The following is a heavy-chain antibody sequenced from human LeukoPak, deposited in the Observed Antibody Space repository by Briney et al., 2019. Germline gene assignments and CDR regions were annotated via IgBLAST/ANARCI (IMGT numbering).Heavy chain of an antibody. CDR2: IKSKTAGGTT. CDR1: GFTFSNAW. Sequence: PGGSLRLSCAVSGFTFSNAWMSWDRQAPGKGLEWVGRIKSKTAGGTTDYAAPVKGRFTISRDASKNRLYLQMNSLKTEDTAVCYCTTTPVGATKLGYWGQGTLVTVSS. V-gene: IGHV3-15*01. CDR3: TTTPVGATKLGY. J-gene: IGHJ4*02. D-gene: IGHD1-26*01.